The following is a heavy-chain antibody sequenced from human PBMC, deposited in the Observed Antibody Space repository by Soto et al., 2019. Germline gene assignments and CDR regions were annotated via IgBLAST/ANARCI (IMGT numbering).Heavy chain of an antibody. D-gene: IGHD6-19*01. CDR1: GYTFTSYG. CDR3: ARDSRVAVAGPDYYYYYGMDV. J-gene: IGHJ6*02. Sequence: GASVKVSCKASGYTFTSYGISWVRQAPGQGLEWMGWISAYNGNTNYAQKLQGRVTMTTDTSTSTAYMELRSLRSDDTAVYYCARDSRVAVAGPDYYYYYGMDVWGQGTRVTVCS. V-gene: IGHV1-18*01. CDR2: ISAYNGNT.